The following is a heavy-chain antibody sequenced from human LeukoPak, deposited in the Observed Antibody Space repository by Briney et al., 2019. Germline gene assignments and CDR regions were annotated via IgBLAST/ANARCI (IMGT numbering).Heavy chain of an antibody. J-gene: IGHJ3*02. CDR1: GYTFTGYY. Sequence: ASVKVSCKASGYTFTGYYMHWVRQAPGQGLEWMGWINPNSGGTNYAQKFQGRVTMTRDTSISTAYMELSRLRSDDTAVYYCARPRAIAANDAFDIWGQGTMVTVSS. CDR2: INPNSGGT. CDR3: ARPRAIAANDAFDI. V-gene: IGHV1-2*02. D-gene: IGHD2-15*01.